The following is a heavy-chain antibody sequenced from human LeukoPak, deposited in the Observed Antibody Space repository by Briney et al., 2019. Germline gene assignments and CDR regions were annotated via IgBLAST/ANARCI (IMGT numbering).Heavy chain of an antibody. CDR1: GGTFSSYA. J-gene: IGHJ6*03. Sequence: SVKVSCKASGGTFSSYAISWVRQAPGQGLEWMGGIIPIFGTANYAQKFQGRVTITADESTSTAYMELSSLRSEDTAVYYCARSDSEYNWNYVDYYYYYMDVWGKGTTVTVSS. CDR3: ARSDSEYNWNYVDYYYYYMDV. D-gene: IGHD1-7*01. V-gene: IGHV1-69*13. CDR2: IIPIFGTA.